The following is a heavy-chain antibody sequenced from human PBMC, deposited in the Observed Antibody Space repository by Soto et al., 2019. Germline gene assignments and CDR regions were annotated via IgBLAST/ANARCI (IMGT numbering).Heavy chain of an antibody. CDR2: IYYSGST. CDR1: GGSISSSSYY. D-gene: IGHD1-26*01. J-gene: IGHJ5*02. Sequence: QLQLQESGPRLVKPSETLSLTCTVSGGSISSSSYYWGWIRQPPGKGLEWIGSIYYSGSTYYNPSLKSRVTISVDTSKNQFSLKLSSVTAADTAVYYCARPRGSSNWFDPWGQGTLVTVSS. CDR3: ARPRGSSNWFDP. V-gene: IGHV4-39*01.